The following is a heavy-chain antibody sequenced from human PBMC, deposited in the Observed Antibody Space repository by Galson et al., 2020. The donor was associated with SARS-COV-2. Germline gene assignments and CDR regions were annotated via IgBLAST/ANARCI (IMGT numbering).Heavy chain of an antibody. Sequence: YSVDSVKGRFTISRDNAKNSLYLQMNSLRAEDTAVYYCARDRIAVAGAYYYYGMDVWGQGTTVTVSS. J-gene: IGHJ6*02. V-gene: IGHV3-7*01. CDR3: ARDRIAVAGAYYYYGMDV. D-gene: IGHD6-19*01.